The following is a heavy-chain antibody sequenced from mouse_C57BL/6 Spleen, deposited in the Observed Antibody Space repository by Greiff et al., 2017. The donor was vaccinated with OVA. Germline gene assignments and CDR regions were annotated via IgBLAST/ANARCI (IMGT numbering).Heavy chain of an antibody. Sequence: EVQVVESGAELVKPGASVKLSCTASGFNIKDYYMHWVKQRTEQGLEWIGRIDPEDGETKYAPKFQGKATITADTSSNTAYLQLSSLTSEDTAVYYGARKGDAYYSNPWFAYWGQGTLVTVSA. CDR2: IDPEDGET. CDR3: ARKGDAYYSNPWFAY. J-gene: IGHJ3*01. D-gene: IGHD2-5*01. CDR1: GFNIKDYY. V-gene: IGHV14-2*01.